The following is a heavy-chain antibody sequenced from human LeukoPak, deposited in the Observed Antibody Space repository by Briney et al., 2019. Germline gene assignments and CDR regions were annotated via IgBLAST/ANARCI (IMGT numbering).Heavy chain of an antibody. CDR2: IYTSGST. Sequence: SQTLSLTCTVSGGSISSGSYYWSWIRQPAGKGLEWIGRIYTSGSTNYNPSLKSRVTISVDTSKNQFSLKLSSVTAADTAVYYCARGNVAATIYYYYYMDVWGKGTTVTISS. D-gene: IGHD6-13*01. J-gene: IGHJ6*03. CDR3: ARGNVAATIYYYYYMDV. CDR1: GGSISSGSYY. V-gene: IGHV4-61*02.